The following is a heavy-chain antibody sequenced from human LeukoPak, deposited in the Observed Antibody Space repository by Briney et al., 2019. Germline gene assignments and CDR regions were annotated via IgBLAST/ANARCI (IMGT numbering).Heavy chain of an antibody. CDR2: IIPILGIA. Sequence: SVKVSCKASGGTFSSYAISWVRQAPGQGLEWMGRIIPILGIANYAQKFQGRVTNTADKSTSTAYMELSSLRSEDTAVYYCAREERLRAAAAADAFDIWGQGTMVTVSS. V-gene: IGHV1-69*04. CDR1: GGTFSSYA. J-gene: IGHJ3*02. CDR3: AREERLRAAAAADAFDI. D-gene: IGHD6-13*01.